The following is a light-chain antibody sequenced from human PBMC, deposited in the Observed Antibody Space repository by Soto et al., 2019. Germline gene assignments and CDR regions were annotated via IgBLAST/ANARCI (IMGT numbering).Light chain of an antibody. J-gene: IGKJ1*01. CDR1: QDTKRF. Sequence: DIQMTQSPSSLSASVGDRVTITCQASQDTKRFLNWYQQKPGKAPKVLIYDASNLETGVPSRFSGSGSGTDFTFTISRLQSEDFATYFCQHYYSYPPTFGQGTKVDIK. CDR2: DAS. V-gene: IGKV1-33*01. CDR3: QHYYSYPPT.